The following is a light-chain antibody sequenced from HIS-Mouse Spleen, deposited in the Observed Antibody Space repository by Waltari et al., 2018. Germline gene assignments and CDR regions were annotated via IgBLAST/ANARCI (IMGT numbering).Light chain of an antibody. Sequence: IQMTQSPSTLSASVGNRFTLTSRASQSISSWLAWYQQKPGKAPKLLIYKASSLESGVPSRFSGSGSGTEFTLTISSLQPDDFATYYCQQYNSYSWTFGQGTKVEIK. CDR2: KAS. CDR3: QQYNSYSWT. V-gene: IGKV1-5*03. CDR1: QSISSW. J-gene: IGKJ1*01.